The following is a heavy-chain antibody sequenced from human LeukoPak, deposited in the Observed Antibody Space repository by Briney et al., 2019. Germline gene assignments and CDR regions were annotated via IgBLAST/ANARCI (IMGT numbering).Heavy chain of an antibody. Sequence: PGGSLRLSCAASGFTFSSYWMSWVRQAPGKGLEWVAKIKQDGSEKYYVDSVKGRFTISRDNAKNSLYLQMNSLRAEDTSVYYCARDKDILTGYYAIVDYWGQGTLVTVSS. CDR1: GFTFSSYW. D-gene: IGHD3-9*01. CDR2: IKQDGSEK. V-gene: IGHV3-7*01. CDR3: ARDKDILTGYYAIVDY. J-gene: IGHJ4*02.